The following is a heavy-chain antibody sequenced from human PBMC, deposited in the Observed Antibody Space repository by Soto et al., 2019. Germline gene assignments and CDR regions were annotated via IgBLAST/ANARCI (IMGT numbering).Heavy chain of an antibody. V-gene: IGHV4-59*01. CDR1: GGSISRYY. CDR3: AREILSYDFWSRDAFDI. Sequence: QVQLQESGPGLVKHSETLSLTCTVSGGSISRYYWSWIRQPPGKGLEWIGYIYYRGSTNYNPSLKSRVTISVDTSKNQFSLKLSSVTAADTAVYYCAREILSYDFWSRDAFDIWGQGTMVTVSS. CDR2: IYYRGST. J-gene: IGHJ3*02. D-gene: IGHD3-3*01.